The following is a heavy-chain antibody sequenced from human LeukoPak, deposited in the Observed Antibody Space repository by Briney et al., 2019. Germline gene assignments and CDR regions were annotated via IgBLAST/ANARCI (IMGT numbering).Heavy chain of an antibody. D-gene: IGHD1-26*01. CDR3: AREKVGASPDAFDI. CDR1: GYXFTSYG. Sequence: ASVKVSCKASGYXFTSYGISWVRQAPGQGLEWMGWISAYNGNTNYAQKLQGRVTMTTDTSTSTACMELRSLRSDDTAVYYCAREKVGASPDAFDIWGQGTMVTVSS. CDR2: ISAYNGNT. J-gene: IGHJ3*02. V-gene: IGHV1-18*01.